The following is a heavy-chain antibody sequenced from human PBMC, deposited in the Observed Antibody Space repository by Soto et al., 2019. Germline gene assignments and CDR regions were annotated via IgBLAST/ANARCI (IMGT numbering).Heavy chain of an antibody. D-gene: IGHD6-6*01. CDR2: IYYSGST. V-gene: IGHV4-59*01. J-gene: IGHJ4*02. CDR1: GGSISSYY. Sequence: KTSETLSLTCTVSGGSISSYYWSWIRQPPGKGLEWIGYIYYSGSTNYNPSLKSRVTISVDTSKNQFSLKLSSVTAADTAVYYCARGYSSSFSFDCWGQGTLVTVSS. CDR3: ARGYSSSFSFDC.